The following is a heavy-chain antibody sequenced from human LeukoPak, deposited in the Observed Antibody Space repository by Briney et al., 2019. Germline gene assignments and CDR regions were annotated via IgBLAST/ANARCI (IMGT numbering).Heavy chain of an antibody. Sequence: GGSLRLSCAPSGFTFSSYGMHWVRQAPRKGLEWVADIWYDGSKTYYADSVKGRFTISRDNSKNTLYLQMSSLRADDTAVYYCARYNTGRFDYWGQGTLVTVSS. V-gene: IGHV3-33*01. CDR2: IWYDGSKT. J-gene: IGHJ4*01. CDR3: ARYNTGRFDY. D-gene: IGHD1-26*01. CDR1: GFTFSSYG.